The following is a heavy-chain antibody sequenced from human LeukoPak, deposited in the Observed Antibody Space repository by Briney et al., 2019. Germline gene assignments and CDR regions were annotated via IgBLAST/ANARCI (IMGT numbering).Heavy chain of an antibody. J-gene: IGHJ4*02. V-gene: IGHV3-23*01. CDR3: ATTSLRGDGKKVGYFDY. CDR1: GFTFSNYA. CDR2: ISGSGVNT. D-gene: IGHD5-24*01. Sequence: GGSLRLSCAASGFTFSNYAMTWVRQAPGKGLEWVSVISGSGVNTDYADSVKGRFTISRDNSKNTLSLQMNSLRAEDTAVYYCATTSLRGDGKKVGYFDYWGQGTPVTVSS.